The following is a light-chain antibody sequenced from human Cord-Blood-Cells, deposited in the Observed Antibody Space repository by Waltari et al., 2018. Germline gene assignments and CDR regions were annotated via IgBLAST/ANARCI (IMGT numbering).Light chain of an antibody. J-gene: IGLJ3*02. CDR1: SSDVGGYNY. Sequence: QSALTQPRSVSGSPGQSVTISCTGTSSDVGGYNYVSWYQQHPGKAPKLMIYDVSNPPSGVPYRFSGSKSGSAASLTISGLQAEDEADYYCCSYAGSYTWVFGGGTKLTVL. CDR3: CSYAGSYTWV. CDR2: DVS. V-gene: IGLV2-11*01.